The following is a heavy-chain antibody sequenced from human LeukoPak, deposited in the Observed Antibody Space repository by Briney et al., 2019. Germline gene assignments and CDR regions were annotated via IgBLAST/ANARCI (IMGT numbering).Heavy chain of an antibody. D-gene: IGHD2-15*01. J-gene: IGHJ6*03. Sequence: SETLSLTCAVYGGSFSGYYWSWIRQPPGKGLEWIGEINHSGSTNYNPSLKSRVTISVDTSKNQFSLKLSSVTAADTAVYYCARGRDIVVNRRTRSYYYMDVWGKGTTVTVSS. V-gene: IGHV4-34*01. CDR1: GGSFSGYY. CDR2: INHSGST. CDR3: ARGRDIVVNRRTRSYYYMDV.